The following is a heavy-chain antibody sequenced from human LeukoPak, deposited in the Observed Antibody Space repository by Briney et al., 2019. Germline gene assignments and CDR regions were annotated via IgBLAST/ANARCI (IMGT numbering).Heavy chain of an antibody. D-gene: IGHD3/OR15-3a*01. J-gene: IGHJ4*02. Sequence: AGSLSLTCAASGFSIISTYLSWVRQAPGKGLEWVSLIYSCGSTYYADSVKGRFTISIDISKSTVYLQMNSLRAEVTAVYYCARVGLGVGDYWGQGTLVTVSS. CDR2: IYSCGST. V-gene: IGHV3-66*01. CDR1: GFSIISTY. CDR3: ARVGLGVGDY.